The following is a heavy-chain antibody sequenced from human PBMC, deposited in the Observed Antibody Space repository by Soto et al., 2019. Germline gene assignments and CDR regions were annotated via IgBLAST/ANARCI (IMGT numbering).Heavy chain of an antibody. Sequence: GGSLRLSCAASGFTFSSYSMNWVRQAPGKGLEWVSSISSSSSYIYYADSVKGRFTISRDNAKNSLYLQMNSLRAEDTAVYYCARDLWDFWSGYHNWFDPWGQGILVTVYS. CDR3: ARDLWDFWSGYHNWFDP. CDR1: GFTFSSYS. D-gene: IGHD3-3*01. V-gene: IGHV3-21*01. CDR2: ISSSSSYI. J-gene: IGHJ5*02.